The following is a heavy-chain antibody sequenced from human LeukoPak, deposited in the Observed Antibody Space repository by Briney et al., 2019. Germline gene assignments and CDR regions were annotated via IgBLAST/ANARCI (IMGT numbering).Heavy chain of an antibody. J-gene: IGHJ4*02. CDR2: IYTSGST. CDR3: ARVAYYYGSGSYEDYYFDY. CDR1: GGSISSYY. Sequence: SETLSLTCTVSGGSISSYYWSWIRQPAGKGLEWIGRIYTSGSTNYNPSLKSRVTMSVDTSKNQFSLKLSPVTAADTAVYYCARVAYYYGSGSYEDYYFDYWGQGTLVTVSS. V-gene: IGHV4-4*07. D-gene: IGHD3-10*01.